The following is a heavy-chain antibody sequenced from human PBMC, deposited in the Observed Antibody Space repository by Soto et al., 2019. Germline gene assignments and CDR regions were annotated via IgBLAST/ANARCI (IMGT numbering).Heavy chain of an antibody. J-gene: IGHJ4*02. Sequence: WGSLRLSCVASGFTFISYAITFVRHSPFKWLEWVSAISGGDGSPSYADSVKGRFTISRDNSKNTLYLHMNSLRADDTAAYYCAKWHTYNYDSLAFSGFDCWGQGTQVTVSS. CDR2: ISGGDGSP. CDR1: GFTFISYA. V-gene: IGHV3-23*01. CDR3: AKWHTYNYDSLAFSGFDC. D-gene: IGHD3-16*01.